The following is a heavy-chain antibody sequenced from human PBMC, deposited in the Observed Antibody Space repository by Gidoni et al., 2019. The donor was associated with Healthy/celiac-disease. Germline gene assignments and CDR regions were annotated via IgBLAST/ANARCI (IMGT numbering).Heavy chain of an antibody. V-gene: IGHV3-30-3*01. Sequence: VAVISYDGSNKYYADSVKGRFTISRDNSKNTLYLQMNSLRAEDTAVYYCARDAEPRYSSGWDHGMDVWGQGTTVTVSS. CDR3: ARDAEPRYSSGWDHGMDV. CDR2: ISYDGSNK. D-gene: IGHD6-19*01. J-gene: IGHJ6*02.